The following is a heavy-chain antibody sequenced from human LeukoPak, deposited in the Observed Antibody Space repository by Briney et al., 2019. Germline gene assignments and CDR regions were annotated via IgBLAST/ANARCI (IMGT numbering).Heavy chain of an antibody. Sequence: ASVKVSCKASGYTFTSYDINWVRQATGQGLEWMGWMNPNSGNTGYAQKFQGRVTMTRNTSISIAYMELSSLRSEDTAVYYCARGHGVWYYFDSSGSVFDYWGQGALVTVSS. J-gene: IGHJ4*02. CDR1: GYTFTSYD. CDR3: ARGHGVWYYFDSSGSVFDY. D-gene: IGHD3-22*01. V-gene: IGHV1-8*01. CDR2: MNPNSGNT.